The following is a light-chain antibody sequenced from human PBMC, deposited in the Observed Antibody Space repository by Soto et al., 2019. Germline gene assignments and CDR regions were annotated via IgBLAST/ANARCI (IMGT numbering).Light chain of an antibody. Sequence: SYELTQPHSVSVAPGQTATLICGGDNIKSKNVYWHQKKPGQAPALVVYDDSDRPSGIPERFSASNSGNTATLTISRVEVGDEADYYCQVWHDRVVFGGGTKLTVL. CDR2: DDS. CDR3: QVWHDRVV. V-gene: IGLV3-21*02. J-gene: IGLJ2*01. CDR1: NIKSKN.